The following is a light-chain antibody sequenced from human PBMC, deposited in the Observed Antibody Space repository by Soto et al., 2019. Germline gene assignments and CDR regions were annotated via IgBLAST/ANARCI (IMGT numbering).Light chain of an antibody. CDR1: GSNIGSNY. CDR2: HNN. V-gene: IGLV1-47*01. CDR3: SAWDVSLSGRL. Sequence: QLVLTQPPSASGTPGQRVTISCSGSGSNIGSNYVSWYQHLPGTAPHLLIYHNNRRPSGVPDRFSASKSGTSASLAIRGLRSEDEDDYYCSAWDVSLSGRLFGVGTKVTVL. J-gene: IGLJ2*01.